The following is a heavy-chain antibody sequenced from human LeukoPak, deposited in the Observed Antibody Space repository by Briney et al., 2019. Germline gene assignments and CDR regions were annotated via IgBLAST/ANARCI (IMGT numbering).Heavy chain of an antibody. V-gene: IGHV1-24*01. CDR3: ATVTGYSGGWKLDY. Sequence: ASVKVSCKVSGYTLSELSTHWVRQAPGKGLEWMGGFDPEDGETIYAQKFQGRVTLTEDTSTDTAYMELSSLTSEDTAVYYCATVTGYSGGWKLDYWGQGTLVTVSS. CDR1: GYTLSELS. D-gene: IGHD6-19*01. J-gene: IGHJ4*02. CDR2: FDPEDGET.